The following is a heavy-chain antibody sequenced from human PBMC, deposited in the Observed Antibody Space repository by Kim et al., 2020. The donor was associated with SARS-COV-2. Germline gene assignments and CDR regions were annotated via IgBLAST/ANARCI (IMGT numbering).Heavy chain of an antibody. CDR1: GGSISSSRYY. CDR3: ARGLVSEAGLDY. V-gene: IGHV4-39*01. CDR2: IYYSGST. J-gene: IGHJ4*02. Sequence: SETLSLTCTVSGGSISSSRYYWGWIRQPPGKGLEWIGSIYYSGSTYHNPSLKSRVTITVDTSKNQFSLKLSSGTAADTAVYYCARGLVSEAGLDYWGQGTLVPVSS. D-gene: IGHD3-22*01.